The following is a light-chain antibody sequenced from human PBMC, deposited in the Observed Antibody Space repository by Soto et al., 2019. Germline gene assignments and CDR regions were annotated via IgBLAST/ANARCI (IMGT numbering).Light chain of an antibody. CDR2: SAS. CDR3: LHHYNYPLT. V-gene: IGKV1-17*01. CDR1: QYIRND. Sequence: DIQMTQSPSSLSASVGDRVTITCRASQYIRNDLGWYQQKPGKAPKRLIFSASTLDSGVPSRFSGGGFGTQFTLTISRLQPEDFATYYCLHHYNYPLTLGGGTKVEIK. J-gene: IGKJ4*01.